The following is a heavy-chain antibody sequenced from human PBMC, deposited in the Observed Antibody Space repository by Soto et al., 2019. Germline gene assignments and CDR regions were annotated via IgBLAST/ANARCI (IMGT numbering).Heavy chain of an antibody. CDR1: GYTFTGYY. J-gene: IGHJ5*02. D-gene: IGHD3-16*01. CDR3: ARAPYSLYDYVWGSYCPEVWFDP. CDR2: INPNSGGT. V-gene: IGHV1-2*04. Sequence: QVQLVQSGAEVKKPGASVKVSCKASGYTFTGYYMHWVRQAPGQGLEWMGWINPNSGGTNYAQKFQGWVTTTRDTSISTAYMELSRLRSDDTAVYYCARAPYSLYDYVWGSYCPEVWFDPWGQGTLVTVSS.